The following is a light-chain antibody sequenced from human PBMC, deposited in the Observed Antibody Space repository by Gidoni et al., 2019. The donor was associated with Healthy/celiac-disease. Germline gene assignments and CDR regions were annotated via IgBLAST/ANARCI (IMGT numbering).Light chain of an antibody. V-gene: IGKV3-11*01. CDR2: DAS. J-gene: IGKJ4*01. Sequence: EIVLTHSPATLSLSPGERATLTCRASQSVSSYLAWYQQKPGQAPRLLIYDASNRTTGIPARFSGSGSGTDFTLTISSLEPEDFAVYYCQQRSNWPAALTFGGGTKVEIK. CDR3: QQRSNWPAALT. CDR1: QSVSSY.